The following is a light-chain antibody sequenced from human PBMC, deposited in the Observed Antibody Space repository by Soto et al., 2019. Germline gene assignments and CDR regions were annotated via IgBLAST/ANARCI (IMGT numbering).Light chain of an antibody. CDR3: QQSYSTSIS. J-gene: IGKJ5*01. V-gene: IGKV1-39*01. Sequence: DIQMTQSPSSLSASVGDRVTITCRASQSISSYLNWYQHKPGKAPQLLIYAASSLQSGVPSRFSGSGSGADFTLTISSLQTEDFAIYYCQQSYSTSISFGQGTRLEIK. CDR2: AAS. CDR1: QSISSY.